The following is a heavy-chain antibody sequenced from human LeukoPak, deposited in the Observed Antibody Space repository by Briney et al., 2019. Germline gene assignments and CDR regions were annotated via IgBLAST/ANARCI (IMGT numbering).Heavy chain of an antibody. J-gene: IGHJ4*02. V-gene: IGHV3-23*01. CDR1: GFTFSSYA. CDR2: ISGSGGST. Sequence: GGSLRLSCAASGFTFSSYAMSWVRQAPGKGLEWVSAISGSGGSTYYADSVKGRFTISRDNSKNTLYLQMNSLRAEDTAVYYCAKAKESLWIAAAPFDYWGQGTLVTASS. D-gene: IGHD6-13*01. CDR3: AKAKESLWIAAAPFDY.